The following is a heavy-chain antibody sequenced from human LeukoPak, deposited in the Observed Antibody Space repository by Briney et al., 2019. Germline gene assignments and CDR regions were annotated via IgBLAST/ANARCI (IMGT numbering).Heavy chain of an antibody. V-gene: IGHV4-59*08. CDR1: GGSISSYY. Sequence: SETLSLTCTVSGGSISSYYWSWIQQPPGKGLEWIGYIYYSGSTNYNPSLKSRVTISVDTSKNQFSLKLSSVTAADTAVYYCARRYFDWLLGAGAEYYFDYWGQGTLVTVSS. J-gene: IGHJ4*02. CDR2: IYYSGST. D-gene: IGHD3-9*01. CDR3: ARRYFDWLLGAGAEYYFDY.